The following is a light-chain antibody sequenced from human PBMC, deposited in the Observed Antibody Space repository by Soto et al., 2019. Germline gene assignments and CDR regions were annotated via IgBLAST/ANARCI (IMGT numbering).Light chain of an antibody. CDR3: QTWGAGTWV. Sequence: QAVVTQSPSASASLGASVRLTCTLSSGHSSYDIAWHQQQPEKGPRFLMKVKSDGSHTKGDGIPDRFSGSTSGAERYLTISNLQSEDEADYHCQTWGAGTWVFGGGTKVTVL. J-gene: IGLJ3*02. V-gene: IGLV4-69*01. CDR2: VKSDGSH. CDR1: SGHSSYD.